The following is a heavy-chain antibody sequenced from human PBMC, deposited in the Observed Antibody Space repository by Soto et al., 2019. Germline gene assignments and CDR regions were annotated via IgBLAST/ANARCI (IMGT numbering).Heavy chain of an antibody. CDR2: INPNSGNT. CDR3: AKDFIEAAPGAIEGGGWDS. V-gene: IGHV1-2*02. CDR1: GYTFTGYY. Sequence: ASVKVSCKASGYTFTGYYIHWVRQAPGQGLEWMGWINPNSGNTKYVENVQGRVTMTRDTSIRTAYMELSGLRSDDTAVYYCAKDFIEAAPGAIEGGGWDSWGQGTLVTVSS. J-gene: IGHJ4*02. D-gene: IGHD6-25*01.